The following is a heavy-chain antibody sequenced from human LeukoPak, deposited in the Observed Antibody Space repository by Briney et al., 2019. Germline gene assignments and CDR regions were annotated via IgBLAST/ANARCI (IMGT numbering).Heavy chain of an antibody. J-gene: IGHJ4*02. CDR2: ISYDGSNK. CDR1: GFTFSSYS. CDR3: AKDGGRIAVAGSFDY. V-gene: IGHV3-30*18. D-gene: IGHD6-19*01. Sequence: GGSLRLSCAASGFTFSSYSMNWVRQAPGKGLEWVAVISYDGSNKYYADSVKGRFTISRDNSKNTLYLQMNSLRAEDTAVYYCAKDGGRIAVAGSFDYWGQGTLVTVSS.